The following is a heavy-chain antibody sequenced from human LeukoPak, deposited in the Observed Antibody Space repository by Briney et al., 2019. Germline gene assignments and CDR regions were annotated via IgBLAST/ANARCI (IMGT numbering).Heavy chain of an antibody. CDR1: GFTLSSYG. J-gene: IGHJ4*02. D-gene: IGHD2-21*02. Sequence: GGSLRLSCAASGFTLSSYGIHWVRQAPGKGLEWVAVISYDGSNKYYADSVKGRFTISRDNSKNTLYLQMNSLRAEDTAVYYCAKRLFDFWGQGTLVTVSS. V-gene: IGHV3-30*18. CDR3: AKRLFDF. CDR2: ISYDGSNK.